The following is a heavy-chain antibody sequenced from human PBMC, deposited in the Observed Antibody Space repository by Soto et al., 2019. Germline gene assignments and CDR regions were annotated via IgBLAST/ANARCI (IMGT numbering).Heavy chain of an antibody. CDR1: GYTFTSYG. CDR3: ARGSSVDIVATIPFSLEDYYGMDV. V-gene: IGHV1-18*04. Sequence: QVPLVQSGAEVKKPGASVKVSCKASGYTFTSYGISWVRQAPGQGLEWMGWISAYNGNTNYAQKLQGRVTMTTDTSTSTAYMELRSLRSDDTAVYYCARGSSVDIVATIPFSLEDYYGMDVWGQGTTVTVSS. D-gene: IGHD5-12*01. J-gene: IGHJ6*02. CDR2: ISAYNGNT.